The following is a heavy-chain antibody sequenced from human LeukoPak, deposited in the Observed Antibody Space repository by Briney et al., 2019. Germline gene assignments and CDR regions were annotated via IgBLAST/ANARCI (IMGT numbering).Heavy chain of an antibody. CDR2: ISSSSSYI. CDR1: GFTFSSYS. CDR3: ARACYDFWSGYVDY. V-gene: IGHV3-21*01. D-gene: IGHD3-3*01. J-gene: IGHJ4*02. Sequence: GGSLRLSCAASGFTFSSYSMNWVRQAPGKGLEWVSSISSSSSYIYYADSVKGRFTISRDNAKNSLYLQMNSLRAEDTAVYYCARACYDFWSGYVDYWGQGTLVTVSS.